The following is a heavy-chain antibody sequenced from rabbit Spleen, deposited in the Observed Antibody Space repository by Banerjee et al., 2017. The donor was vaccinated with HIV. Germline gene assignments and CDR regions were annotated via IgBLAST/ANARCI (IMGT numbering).Heavy chain of an antibody. J-gene: IGHJ4*01. D-gene: IGHD1-1*01. CDR1: GFSFSSSDY. CDR3: ARDLPGVIGWNFGW. Sequence: QSLEESGGDLVKPGASLTLTCTASGFSFSSSDYMCWVRQAPGKGLEWIACVYAGSSGNTYSATWAKGRFTISKTSSTTVTLQMTSLTAADTATYFCARDLPGVIGWNFGWWGPGTLVTVS. CDR2: VYAGSSGNT. V-gene: IGHV1S40*01.